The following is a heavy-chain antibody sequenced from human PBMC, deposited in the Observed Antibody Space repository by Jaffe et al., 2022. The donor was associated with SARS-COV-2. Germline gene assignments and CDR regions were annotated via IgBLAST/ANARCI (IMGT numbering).Heavy chain of an antibody. V-gene: IGHV3-9*01. CDR3: AKGPYGDYAHDAFDI. J-gene: IGHJ3*02. Sequence: EVQLVESGGGLVQPGRSLRLSCAASGFTFDDYAMHWVRQAPGKGLEWVSGISWNSGSIGYADSVKGRFTISRDNAKNSLYLQMNSLRAEDTALYYCAKGPYGDYAHDAFDIWGQGTMVTVSS. D-gene: IGHD4-17*01. CDR2: ISWNSGSI. CDR1: GFTFDDYA.